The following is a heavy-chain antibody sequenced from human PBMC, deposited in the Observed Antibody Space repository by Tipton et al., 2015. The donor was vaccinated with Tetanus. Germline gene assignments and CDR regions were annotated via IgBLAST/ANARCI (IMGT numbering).Heavy chain of an antibody. Sequence: QSGAEVKKPGASVKVSCRASGYTFTSYGLNWVRQDAGRGFEWVGWLNPKSGSAVYGQKFQGRVTMTTNTSITTAYMELRSLRYEDTAVYYCASGSSIRHGLDVWGHGTTVIVSS. J-gene: IGHJ6*02. V-gene: IGHV1-8*01. CDR3: ASGSSIRHGLDV. D-gene: IGHD2-2*01. CDR2: LNPKSGSA. CDR1: GYTFTSYG.